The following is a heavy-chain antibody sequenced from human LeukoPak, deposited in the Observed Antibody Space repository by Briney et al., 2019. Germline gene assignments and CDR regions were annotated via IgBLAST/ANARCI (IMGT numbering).Heavy chain of an antibody. CDR2: MNPNSGNT. CDR3: ARSGLIVPAALSYYYYYYMDV. D-gene: IGHD2-2*01. Sequence: ASVKVSCKASGYSFTTFGLNWVRQATGQGLEWMGWMNPNSGNTGYAQKFQGRVTMTRNTSISTAYMELSSLRSEDTAVYYCARSGLIVPAALSYYYYYYMDVWGKGTTVTISS. J-gene: IGHJ6*03. CDR1: GYSFTTFG. V-gene: IGHV1-8*02.